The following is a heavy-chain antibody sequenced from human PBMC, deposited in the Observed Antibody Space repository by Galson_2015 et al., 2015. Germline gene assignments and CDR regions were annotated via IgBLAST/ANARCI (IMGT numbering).Heavy chain of an antibody. Sequence: TLSLTCAVSSGAFNSGVFYWSWIRQPPGKGLEWIGYIYYNGSTSYNPSLTSRLIMSLDTSENQVSLRLTSVTAADTAVYYCARTRLTIFGAFIPGDNWFDPWGQGTLVTVSS. J-gene: IGHJ5*02. CDR2: IYYNGST. CDR3: ARTRLTIFGAFIPGDNWFDP. D-gene: IGHD3-3*01. V-gene: IGHV4-31*11. CDR1: SGAFNSGVFY.